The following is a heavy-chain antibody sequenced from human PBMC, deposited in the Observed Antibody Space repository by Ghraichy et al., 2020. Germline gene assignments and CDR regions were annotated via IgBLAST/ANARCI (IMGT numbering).Heavy chain of an antibody. V-gene: IGHV4-34*01. CDR1: GGSFSGYY. J-gene: IGHJ4*02. CDR2: INHSGST. D-gene: IGHD2-2*01. CDR3: ARFRRTPAFDY. Sequence: SETLSLTCAVYGGSFSGYYWSWIRQPPGKGLEWIGEINHSGSTNYNPSLKSRVTISVDTSKNQFSLKLSSVTAADTAVYYCARFRRTPAFDYWGQGTLVTVSS.